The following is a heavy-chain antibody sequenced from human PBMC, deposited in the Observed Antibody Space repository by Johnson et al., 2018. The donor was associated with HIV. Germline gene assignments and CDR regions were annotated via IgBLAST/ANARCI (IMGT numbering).Heavy chain of an antibody. Sequence: QVQLVESGGGVVQPGRSLRLSCAASGFTISSYGMHWVRQAPGKGLEWVAVISYGGSNKYYADSVKGRFTVSSDNAKNSLYLQMNSLRAEDTALYYCARGEWELNAGHGFDIWGQGTMVTVSS. CDR1: GFTISSYG. D-gene: IGHD1-26*01. V-gene: IGHV3-30*03. CDR3: ARGEWELNAGHGFDI. J-gene: IGHJ3*02. CDR2: ISYGGSNK.